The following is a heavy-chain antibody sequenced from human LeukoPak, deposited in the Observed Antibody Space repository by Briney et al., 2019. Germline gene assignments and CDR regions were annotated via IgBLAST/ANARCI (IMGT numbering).Heavy chain of an antibody. J-gene: IGHJ4*02. CDR1: GFTFSSYA. CDR3: AKGDYGDYVGPPDY. V-gene: IGHV3-23*01. CDR2: ISGSGGST. Sequence: PGGSLRLSCAASGFTFSSYAMSWVRQAPGKGLEWVSAISGSGGSTYYADSVKGRFTISRDNSKDTLYLQMNSLRAEDTAVYYCAKGDYGDYVGPPDYWGQGTLVTVSS. D-gene: IGHD4-17*01.